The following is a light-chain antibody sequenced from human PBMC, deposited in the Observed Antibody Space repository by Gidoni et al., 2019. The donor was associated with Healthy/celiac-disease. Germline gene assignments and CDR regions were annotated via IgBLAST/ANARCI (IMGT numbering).Light chain of an antibody. CDR1: QSVSSY. J-gene: IGKJ3*01. CDR3: QQRSNWPVT. CDR2: DAS. Sequence: EIVLTQSPATLSLSPGERATLSCRASQSVSSYLAWYQQKPGQPPRLLIYDASNRATGTPARFSGSGSGTDFTLTISRPAPEDFAVYYRQQRSNWPVTFGPGTKVEIK. V-gene: IGKV3-11*01.